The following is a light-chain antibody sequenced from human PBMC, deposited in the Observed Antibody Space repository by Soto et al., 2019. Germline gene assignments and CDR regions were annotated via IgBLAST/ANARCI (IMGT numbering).Light chain of an antibody. CDR2: GAS. CDR1: QSVSSY. J-gene: IGKJ5*01. CDR3: QQRSNWPPIT. Sequence: EIVLTQSPATLSLSPGERATLSCRASQSVSSYLAWYQQKPGQAPRLLIYGASNRATGIPARFSGSGSGTDFTLTISSLESGDFAVYYCQQRSNWPPITFGQGTRLEI. V-gene: IGKV3-11*01.